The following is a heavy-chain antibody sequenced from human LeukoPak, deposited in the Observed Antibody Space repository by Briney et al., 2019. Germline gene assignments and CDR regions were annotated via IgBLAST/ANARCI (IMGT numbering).Heavy chain of an antibody. Sequence: SQTLSLTCALSGDIFSSNSAAWHWIRQSPSRGLEWLGRTYYRSKLYNDYAVSVKSRITINPDTSKNQFSLQLNSVTPEDTAVYYCAREDCSSTSCYFDYWGQGTLVTVSS. CDR3: AREDCSSTSCYFDY. CDR1: GDIFSSNSAA. J-gene: IGHJ4*02. CDR2: TYYRSKLYN. D-gene: IGHD2-2*01. V-gene: IGHV6-1*01.